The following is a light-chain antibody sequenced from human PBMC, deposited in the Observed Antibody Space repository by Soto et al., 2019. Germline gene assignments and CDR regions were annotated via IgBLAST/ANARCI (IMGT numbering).Light chain of an antibody. CDR1: SSDIGGYDY. J-gene: IGLJ2*01. V-gene: IGLV2-14*01. CDR3: TSYTSITTLV. CDR2: DVT. Sequence: QSALTQPASVSGSPGQSITISCTGTSSDIGGYDYVSWYQQHPGKAPKLMIYDVTNRPSGVSDRFSGSKPGNTASLIISGLQAEDEADYYCTSYTSITTLVLGGGTKLTVL.